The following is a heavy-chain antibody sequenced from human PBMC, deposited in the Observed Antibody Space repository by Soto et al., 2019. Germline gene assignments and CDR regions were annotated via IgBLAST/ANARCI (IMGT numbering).Heavy chain of an antibody. CDR2: INPNSGGT. CDR1: GYTFTGYY. CDR3: ARDHCSSTSCSKPSTDWFDP. V-gene: IGHV1-2*04. D-gene: IGHD2-2*01. Sequence: ASVKVSCKASGYTFTGYYMHWLRQAPGQGLEWMGWINPNSGGTNYAQKFQGWVTMTRDTSISTAYMELSRLRSDDTAVYYCARDHCSSTSCSKPSTDWFDPWGQGTLVTVSS. J-gene: IGHJ5*02.